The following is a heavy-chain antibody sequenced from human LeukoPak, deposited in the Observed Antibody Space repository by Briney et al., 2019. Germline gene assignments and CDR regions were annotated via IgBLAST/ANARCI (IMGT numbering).Heavy chain of an antibody. D-gene: IGHD2-2*01. CDR3: ILVPPNP. J-gene: IGHJ5*02. CDR2: IYSGGNT. CDR1: GFTVSSNY. V-gene: IGHV3-66*01. Sequence: PGGSLRLSCAASGFTVSSNYVSWVRQAPGKGLEWVSVIYSGGNTYYADSVKGRFTISIDNSKNTLYLQMNSLRAEDTAVYYCILVPPNPWGQGTLVTVSS.